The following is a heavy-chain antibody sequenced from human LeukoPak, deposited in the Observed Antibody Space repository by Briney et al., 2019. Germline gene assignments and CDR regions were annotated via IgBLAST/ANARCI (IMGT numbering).Heavy chain of an antibody. J-gene: IGHJ4*02. CDR3: AKVVNSGYYYYFDY. D-gene: IGHD3-22*01. CDR1: GFTFSSYA. V-gene: IGHV3-23*01. Sequence: PGGSLRLSCAASGFTFSSYAMSWVRQAPGKGLEWVSAISGSGGSTYYADSVKGRFTISRDNSKNTLYLQMSSLRAEDTAVYYCAKVVNSGYYYYFDYWGQGTLVTVSA. CDR2: ISGSGGST.